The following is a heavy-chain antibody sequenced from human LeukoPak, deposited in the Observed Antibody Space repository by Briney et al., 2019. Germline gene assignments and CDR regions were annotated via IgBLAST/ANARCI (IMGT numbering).Heavy chain of an antibody. J-gene: IGHJ5*02. D-gene: IGHD5-12*01. CDR2: ISSSSTDT. CDR1: GFTFSDYY. CDR3: ARSRSGYPYP. Sequence: GGSLRLSCTGSGFTFSDYYMSWIRQARGKGLEWVSYISSSSTDTDYADSVKGRFSISRDNAENSLYLQMNSLRAEDTAVYYCARSRSGYPYPWGQGTLVTVSS. V-gene: IGHV3-11*03.